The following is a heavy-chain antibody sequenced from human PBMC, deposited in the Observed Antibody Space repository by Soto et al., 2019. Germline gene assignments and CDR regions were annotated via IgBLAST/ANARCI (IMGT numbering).Heavy chain of an antibody. CDR2: LVPVFGTA. J-gene: IGHJ4*02. Sequence: QVQLVQSGAEVKTPGSSVKVSCKASGGTFSSLAISWVRQAPGQGLEWMGGLVPVFGTANYAQKFQDRVTITADKSTNKSYMELSSLRSEDTAVYYCARSPGVFDYWGQGTLVIVSS. CDR1: GGTFSSLA. CDR3: ARSPGVFDY. V-gene: IGHV1-69*06. D-gene: IGHD3-10*01.